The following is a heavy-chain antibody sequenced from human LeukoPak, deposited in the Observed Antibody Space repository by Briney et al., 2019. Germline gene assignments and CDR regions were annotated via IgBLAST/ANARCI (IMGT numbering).Heavy chain of an antibody. J-gene: IGHJ6*03. CDR1: GFTFSSYS. V-gene: IGHV3-21*01. CDR3: ARSDYCSSTSCHYFYYYMDV. D-gene: IGHD2-2*01. Sequence: GGSLRLSYAVSGFTFSSYSMNWVRQAPGKGLEWVSSISNSGSYIYYADSVKGRFTISRDNAKNSLYLQMSSLRADDTAVYYCARSDYCSSTSCHYFYYYMDVWGKGTTVTVPS. CDR2: ISNSGSYI.